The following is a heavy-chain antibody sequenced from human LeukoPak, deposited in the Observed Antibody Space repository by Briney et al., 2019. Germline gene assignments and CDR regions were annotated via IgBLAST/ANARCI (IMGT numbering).Heavy chain of an antibody. Sequence: ASVKVSCKASGYTSTSHDINWVRQATGQGLEWMGWMNPNSGNTGYAQKFQGRATMTRNTSISTAYMELSSLRSEDTAVYYCAREQSSSWYFFGYYDSSGYSYWGQGTLVTVSS. CDR2: MNPNSGNT. V-gene: IGHV1-8*01. D-gene: IGHD3-22*01. CDR1: GYTSTSHD. CDR3: AREQSSSWYFFGYYDSSGYSY. J-gene: IGHJ4*02.